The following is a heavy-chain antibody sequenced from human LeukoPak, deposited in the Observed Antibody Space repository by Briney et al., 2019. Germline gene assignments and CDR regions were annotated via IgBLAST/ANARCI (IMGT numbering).Heavy chain of an antibody. J-gene: IGHJ4*02. V-gene: IGHV1-2*04. D-gene: IGHD3-9*01. Sequence: ASVKVSCKASGYTFTGYYMHWVRQAPGQGLEWMGWINPNSGGTNYAQKFQGWVTMTRDTSISTAYMELSRLRSDDTAVYYCARGSALGLRYFDWLLSYYFDYWGQGTLVTVPS. CDR3: ARGSALGLRYFDWLLSYYFDY. CDR1: GYTFTGYY. CDR2: INPNSGGT.